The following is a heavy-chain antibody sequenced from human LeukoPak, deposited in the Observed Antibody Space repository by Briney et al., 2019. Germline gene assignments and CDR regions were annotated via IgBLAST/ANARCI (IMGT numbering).Heavy chain of an antibody. V-gene: IGHV4-59*01. CDR2: IYYSGST. Sequence: SETLSLTCTVSGGSISSYYWSWIRQPPGKGLEWIGYIYYSGSTNYNPSLKGRVTISVDTSKNQFSLKLSSVTAADTAVYYCARDNSYGSGSWNHDYYYYYMDVWGKGTTVTISS. J-gene: IGHJ6*03. D-gene: IGHD3-10*01. CDR1: GGSISSYY. CDR3: ARDNSYGSGSWNHDYYYYYMDV.